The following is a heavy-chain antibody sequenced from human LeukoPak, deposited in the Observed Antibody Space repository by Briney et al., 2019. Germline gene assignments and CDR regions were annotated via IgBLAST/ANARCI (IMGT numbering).Heavy chain of an antibody. CDR1: VVTFSKYW. V-gene: IGHV3-7*01. D-gene: IGHD6-13*01. Sequence: GGSLSLSCTASVVTFSKYWMSWARRAPGKGLEWVGNIKEDGGEKNYVDSVRGRFTITRDNSRNSLYLQMNSLRGEDTAVYYCATERRGSSTYDGKDAFDFWGQGTLVTVSS. J-gene: IGHJ4*02. CDR3: ATERRGSSTYDGKDAFDF. CDR2: IKEDGGEK.